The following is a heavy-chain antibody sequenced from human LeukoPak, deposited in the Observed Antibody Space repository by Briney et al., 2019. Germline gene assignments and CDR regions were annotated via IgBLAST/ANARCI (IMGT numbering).Heavy chain of an antibody. D-gene: IGHD3-16*01. Sequence: SETLSLTCTVSGGSISSSSYYWGWIRQPPGKGLEWIGSIYYSGSTYYNPSLKSRVTISVDTSKNRFSLKLSSVTAADTAVYYCARRIASLGYFDYWGQGTLVTVSS. V-gene: IGHV4-39*01. CDR2: IYYSGST. CDR3: ARRIASLGYFDY. J-gene: IGHJ4*02. CDR1: GGSISSSSYY.